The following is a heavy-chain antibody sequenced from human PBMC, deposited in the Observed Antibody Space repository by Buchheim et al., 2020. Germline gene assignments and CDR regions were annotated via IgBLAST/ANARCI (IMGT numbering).Heavy chain of an antibody. CDR2: IDEYGTIT. D-gene: IGHD6-25*01. V-gene: IGHV3-74*01. J-gene: IGHJ4*02. CDR1: GFTFSRFW. CDR3: VRDLVGGSDY. Sequence: EVHLVESGGGLIQPGGSLRLSCAASGFTFSRFWMHWVRQAPGKGLVWVSRIDEYGTITNYADSVKGRFTISRDNARNTLYLPMNSLRVEDTAVYYCVRDLVGGSDYWGQGIL.